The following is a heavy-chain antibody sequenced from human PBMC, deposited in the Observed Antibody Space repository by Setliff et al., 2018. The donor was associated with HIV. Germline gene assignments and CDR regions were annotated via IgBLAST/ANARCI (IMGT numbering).Heavy chain of an antibody. V-gene: IGHV4-34*01. CDR2: IHHSGRT. J-gene: IGHJ6*03. CDR3: ARGRCTGGTCSGRYSYLRIDV. Sequence: SETLSLTCTVYGESVSGYYWTWIRQPPGKGLEWIGEIHHSGRTEYNPSLTSRITMSVDSSKNQFSLRLSSVAAADTAVYYCARGRCTGGTCSGRYSYLRIDVWGKGTTVTVSS. D-gene: IGHD2-8*02. CDR1: GESVSGYY.